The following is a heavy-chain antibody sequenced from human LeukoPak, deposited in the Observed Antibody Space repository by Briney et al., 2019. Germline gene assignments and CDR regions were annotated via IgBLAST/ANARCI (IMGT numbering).Heavy chain of an antibody. J-gene: IGHJ4*02. V-gene: IGHV3-11*01. D-gene: IGHD3-3*01. CDR2: ITNRGDTV. Sequence: GGSLRLSCAASGFTFSDYYMTWVRQAPGKGLEWLSYITNRGDTVFYADSVKGRFTVSRDNAKRSLYLQMNSLRAEDTAVYYCARYDFWSGYLDYWGQGTLVTVSS. CDR1: GFTFSDYY. CDR3: ARYDFWSGYLDY.